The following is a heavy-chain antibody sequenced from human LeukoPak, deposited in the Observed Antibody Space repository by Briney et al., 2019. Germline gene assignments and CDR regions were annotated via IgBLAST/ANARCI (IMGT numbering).Heavy chain of an antibody. Sequence: GGSLRLSCAASGFTFSGSAIHWVRQASGRGLEWVGRIRSKADTAYAASVKGRFTISRDDSRNTAYLQMNSLQAEDTAVYYCARLRAARTESYFYYGMDVWGQGTTVTVSS. J-gene: IGHJ6*02. V-gene: IGHV3-73*01. D-gene: IGHD6-6*01. CDR2: IRSKADT. CDR1: GFTFSGSA. CDR3: ARLRAARTESYFYYGMDV.